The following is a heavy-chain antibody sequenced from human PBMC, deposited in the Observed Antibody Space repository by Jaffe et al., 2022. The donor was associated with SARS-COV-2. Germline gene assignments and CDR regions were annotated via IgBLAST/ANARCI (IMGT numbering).Heavy chain of an antibody. CDR2: IYYSGST. V-gene: IGHV4-39*01. D-gene: IGHD5-18*01. CDR1: GGSISSSSYY. Sequence: QLQLQESGPGLVKPSETLSLTCTVSGGSISSSSYYWGWIRQPPGKGLEWIGSIYYSGSTYYNPSLKSRVTISVDTSKNQFSLKLSSVTAADTAVYYCASPGSGYSYGMHFDYWGQGTLVTVSS. J-gene: IGHJ4*02. CDR3: ASPGSGYSYGMHFDY.